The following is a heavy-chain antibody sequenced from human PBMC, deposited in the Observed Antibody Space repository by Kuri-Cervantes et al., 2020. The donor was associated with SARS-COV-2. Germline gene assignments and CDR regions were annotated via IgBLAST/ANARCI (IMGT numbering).Heavy chain of an antibody. D-gene: IGHD6-13*01. CDR3: ARTIAAAPPYYYYYGMDV. Sequence: SETLSLTCTVSGGSISSYYWSWIRQPPGKGLEWIGDIYYSWSTNYNPSLKSRVTISVDTSKNQFSLKLSSVTAADTAVYYCARTIAAAPPYYYYYGMDVWGQGTTVTVSS. CDR1: GGSISSYY. V-gene: IGHV4-59*01. J-gene: IGHJ6*02. CDR2: IYYSWST.